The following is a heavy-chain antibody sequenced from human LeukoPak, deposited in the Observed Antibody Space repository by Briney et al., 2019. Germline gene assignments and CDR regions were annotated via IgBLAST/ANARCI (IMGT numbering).Heavy chain of an antibody. CDR3: ASGGSYKFDY. D-gene: IGHD1-26*01. V-gene: IGHV4-59*08. CDR2: IYYSGST. CDR1: GDSISSYY. Sequence: PSETLSLTCTVSGDSISSYYWSWIRQPPGKGLEWIGYIYYSGSTNYNPSLKSRVTISVDTSKNQFSLKLSSVTAADTAVYYCASGGSYKFDYWGQGTLVTVSS. J-gene: IGHJ4*02.